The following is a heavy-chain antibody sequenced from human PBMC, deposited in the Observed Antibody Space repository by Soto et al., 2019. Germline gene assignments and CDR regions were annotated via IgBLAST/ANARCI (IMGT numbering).Heavy chain of an antibody. V-gene: IGHV3-23*01. Sequence: EVQVLQSGGGLVQPGGSLRLSCAASGLTFSRFAMSWVRQAPGKGLEWVATIHGSGAITNYADSVRGRFTISRDNSKDTMYLQLNTLRVEDTAVYYCAKDKGPGSYTNWCFYVWGRGTLVTASS. J-gene: IGHJ2*01. CDR1: GLTFSRFA. D-gene: IGHD3-10*01. CDR3: AKDKGPGSYTNWCFYV. CDR2: IHGSGAIT.